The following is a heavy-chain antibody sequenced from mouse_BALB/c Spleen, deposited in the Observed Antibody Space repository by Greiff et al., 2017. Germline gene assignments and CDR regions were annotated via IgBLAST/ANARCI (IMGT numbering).Heavy chain of an antibody. CDR3: ARFRGALDY. D-gene: IGHD3-2*02. V-gene: IGHV1-7*01. CDR1: GYTFTSYW. Sequence: VQLQQSGAELAKPGASVKMSCKASGYTFTSYWMHWVKQRPGQGLEWIGYINPSTGYTEYNQKFKDKATLTADKSSSTAYMQLSSLTSEDSAVYYCARFRGALDYGGQGTSVTVS. CDR2: INPSTGYT. J-gene: IGHJ4*01.